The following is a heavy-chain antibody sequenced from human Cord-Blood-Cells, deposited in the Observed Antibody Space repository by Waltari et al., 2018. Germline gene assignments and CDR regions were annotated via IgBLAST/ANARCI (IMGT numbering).Heavy chain of an antibody. CDR2: IYPVDSAT. CDR1: GYSFTSYW. CDR3: ARLHCSSTSCDAFDI. V-gene: IGHV5-51*01. J-gene: IGHJ3*02. D-gene: IGHD2-2*01. Sequence: EVQLVQSGAEVKKPGESLKISCKGSGYSFTSYWIGWVRQMPGKGLEWMGIIYPVDSATRYSPSFQGQVTISADKSISTAYLQWSSLKASDTAMYYCARLHCSSTSCDAFDIWGQGTMVTVSS.